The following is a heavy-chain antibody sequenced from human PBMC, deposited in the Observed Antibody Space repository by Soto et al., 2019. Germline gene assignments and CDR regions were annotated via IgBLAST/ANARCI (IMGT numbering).Heavy chain of an antibody. J-gene: IGHJ4*02. CDR3: ARVNEYYDFWSGYSSLDY. CDR2: ISAYNGNT. V-gene: IGHV1-18*01. CDR1: GYTFTSYG. Sequence: ASVKVSCKASGYTFTSYGISWVRQAPGQGLEWMGWISAYNGNTNYAQKLQGRVTMTTDTSTSTAYMELRSLRSDDTAVYYCARVNEYYDFWSGYSSLDYWGQGTLVTVSS. D-gene: IGHD3-3*01.